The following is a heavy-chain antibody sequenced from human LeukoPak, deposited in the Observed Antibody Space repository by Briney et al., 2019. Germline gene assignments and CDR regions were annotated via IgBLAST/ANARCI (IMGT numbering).Heavy chain of an antibody. Sequence: GGSLRLSCAASGFTFSSYGMSWVRQAPGKGLEWVSVISGNGGRIYYAASVKGRFTISRDNVKNTLYLQMNSLTAEDTAAYYCAKSGLNRFDEWGEGTLVTVSS. CDR3: AKSGLNRFDE. V-gene: IGHV3-23*01. CDR2: ISGNGGRI. J-gene: IGHJ4*02. CDR1: GFTFSSYG. D-gene: IGHD1-14*01.